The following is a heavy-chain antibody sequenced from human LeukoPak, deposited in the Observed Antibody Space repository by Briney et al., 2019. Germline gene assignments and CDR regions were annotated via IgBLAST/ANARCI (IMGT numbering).Heavy chain of an antibody. Sequence: GGSLRLSCAASGFTFDDYGMRWVRQAPGKGLEWVSGINWRGDDTRYADSVKGRFTISRDNTKNSVSLHMNSLRPEDTALYYCARDRVYGVVLSDAFDVWGQGTMVTVSS. J-gene: IGHJ3*01. CDR1: GFTFDDYG. D-gene: IGHD3-3*01. V-gene: IGHV3-20*04. CDR2: INWRGDDT. CDR3: ARDRVYGVVLSDAFDV.